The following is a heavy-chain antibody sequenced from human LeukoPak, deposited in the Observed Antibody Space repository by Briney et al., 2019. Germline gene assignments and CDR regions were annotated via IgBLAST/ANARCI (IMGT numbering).Heavy chain of an antibody. V-gene: IGHV1-8*01. D-gene: IGHD3-10*01. CDR3: ARGLIETQGLVIKSVLLWFGELSP. J-gene: IGHJ5*02. CDR2: MNPNSGNT. Sequence: ASVKVSCKPSAYTFTSYDINWVRQAAGQVLAWMGWMNPNSGNTGYAQKFQGRVTMTRNTSISKGYMELSSLRSEDTAVYYCARGLIETQGLVIKSVLLWFGELSPWGQGTLVTVSS. CDR1: AYTFTSYD.